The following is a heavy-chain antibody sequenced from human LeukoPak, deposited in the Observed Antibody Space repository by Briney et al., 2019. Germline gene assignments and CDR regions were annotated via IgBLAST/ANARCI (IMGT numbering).Heavy chain of an antibody. V-gene: IGHV1-24*01. CDR3: ATPYSGRYYFDY. CDR2: LDPEDGET. Sequence: GGLDPEDGETIYAQTFQGRVTMTEDTSTDTAYMELSSLRSEDTAVYYCATPYSGRYYFDYWGQGTLVTVSS. J-gene: IGHJ4*02. D-gene: IGHD1-26*01.